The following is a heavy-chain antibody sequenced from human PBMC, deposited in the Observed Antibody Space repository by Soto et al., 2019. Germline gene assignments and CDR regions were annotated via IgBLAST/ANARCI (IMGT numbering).Heavy chain of an antibody. Sequence: PSETLSLTCTVSGGSISYYYWSWIRQPPGKGLEWIGEINHSGSTNYNPSLKSRVTISVDTSKNQFSLKLSSVTAADTAVYYCARVGYYDSSGYLGYYYYYGMDVWGQGTTVTVSS. CDR1: GGSISYYY. J-gene: IGHJ6*02. CDR3: ARVGYYDSSGYLGYYYYYGMDV. V-gene: IGHV4-34*01. CDR2: INHSGST. D-gene: IGHD3-22*01.